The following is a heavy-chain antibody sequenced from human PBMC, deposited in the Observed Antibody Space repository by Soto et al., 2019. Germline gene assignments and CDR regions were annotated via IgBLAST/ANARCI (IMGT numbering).Heavy chain of an antibody. J-gene: IGHJ4*02. Sequence: QVQLVESGGGVVQPGRSLRLSCAASGFTFSSYAMHWVRQAPGKGLEWVAVISYDGSNKYYADSVKGRFTISRDNSKNTLDLQMSSLRAEDTAVFYCARLAAAAGTWFWGQGTLVTVSS. CDR1: GFTFSSYA. CDR2: ISYDGSNK. V-gene: IGHV3-30*04. CDR3: ARLAAAAGTWF. D-gene: IGHD6-13*01.